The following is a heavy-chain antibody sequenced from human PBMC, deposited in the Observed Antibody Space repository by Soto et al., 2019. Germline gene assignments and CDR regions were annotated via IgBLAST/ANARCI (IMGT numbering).Heavy chain of an antibody. V-gene: IGHV3-48*03. D-gene: IGHD3-16*01. Sequence: EVQLVESGGCLVQPGGSLRLSCEASGFSFSSYEMNWVRQAPGKGLEWVSYISTGGGAIHYADSVKGRFTVSRDNAKSSLYLQMNGLRAEDTALYYCARDIWGGNWFDPWGQGTLVTVSS. CDR3: ARDIWGGNWFDP. CDR1: GFSFSSYE. CDR2: ISTGGGAI. J-gene: IGHJ5*02.